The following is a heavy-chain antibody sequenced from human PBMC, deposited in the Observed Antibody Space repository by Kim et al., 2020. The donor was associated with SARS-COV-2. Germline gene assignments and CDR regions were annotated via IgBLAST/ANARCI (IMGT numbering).Heavy chain of an antibody. J-gene: IGHJ6*02. Sequence: KGRLTSCRDNSKNTLYLQMNSLRAEDTAVYYCARDSGSPSNYFYYYGMDVWGQGTTVTVSS. D-gene: IGHD4-4*01. V-gene: IGHV3-30*07. CDR3: ARDSGSPSNYFYYYGMDV.